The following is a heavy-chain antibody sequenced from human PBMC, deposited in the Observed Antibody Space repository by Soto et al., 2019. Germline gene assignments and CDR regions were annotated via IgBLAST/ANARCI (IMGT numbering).Heavy chain of an antibody. CDR1: SSSISSSNC. Sequence: QVQLQESGPGLVKPSGTLSLTCAVSSSSISSSNCWRWVRQPPGKGLEWLGEIYHSGSTNYNPSLKSRVTISVDQSKNQFSLNLSSVTAADTAVYYCARGGIAVAGGLDYWGQGTLVTVSS. J-gene: IGHJ4*02. CDR2: IYHSGST. CDR3: ARGGIAVAGGLDY. V-gene: IGHV4-4*02. D-gene: IGHD6-19*01.